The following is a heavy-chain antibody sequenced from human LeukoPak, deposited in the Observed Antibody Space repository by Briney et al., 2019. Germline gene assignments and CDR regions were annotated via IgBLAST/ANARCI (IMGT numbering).Heavy chain of an antibody. D-gene: IGHD3-3*01. CDR1: GFTFSSYG. CDR2: ISYDGSNK. V-gene: IGHV3-30*19. J-gene: IGHJ4*02. CDR3: ARDNNDLNYFDY. Sequence: PGVSLRRPCAASGFTFSSYGMHGVRQAPGKGLEWVAVISYDGSNKYYADSVKGRFTISRDNSKNTLYLQMNSLRAEDTAVYYCARDNNDLNYFDYWGQGTLVTVSS.